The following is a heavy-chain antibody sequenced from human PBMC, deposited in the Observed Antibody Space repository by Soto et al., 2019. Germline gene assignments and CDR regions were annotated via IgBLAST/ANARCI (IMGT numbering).Heavy chain of an antibody. J-gene: IGHJ6*03. CDR3: ARILFGRSVAGGYFYMDV. Sequence: HVTLKESGPVLVKPTETLTLTCTVSEFSLSNGKVGVSWIRQPPGKALEWLAHIFSNDEKSYRTSLKSRLTISEDTSKSQVVLTVTNVDPVDTATYYCARILFGRSVAGGYFYMDVWGKGTTVTVSS. D-gene: IGHD6-19*01. V-gene: IGHV2-26*01. CDR2: IFSNDEK. CDR1: EFSLSNGKVG.